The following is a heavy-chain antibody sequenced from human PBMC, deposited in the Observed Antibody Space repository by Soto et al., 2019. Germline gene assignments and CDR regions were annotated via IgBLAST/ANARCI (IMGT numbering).Heavy chain of an antibody. Sequence: QVQLVESGGGVVQPGRSLRLSCAVSGSIFSSYGMHWVRQAPGKGLEWLAGTSYDGRNNNYADYVRGRFTISRDNSKSTLYLQMNSLRPEDTAVYYCEKDKDYHDSTGLYVFDYWGQGTPVTVSS. D-gene: IGHD3-22*01. CDR2: TSYDGRNN. J-gene: IGHJ4*02. V-gene: IGHV3-30*18. CDR1: GSIFSSYG. CDR3: EKDKDYHDSTGLYVFDY.